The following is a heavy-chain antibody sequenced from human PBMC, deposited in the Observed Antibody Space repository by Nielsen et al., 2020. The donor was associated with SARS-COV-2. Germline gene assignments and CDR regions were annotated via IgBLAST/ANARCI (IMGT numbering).Heavy chain of an antibody. V-gene: IGHV1-3*01. CDR3: ARGGYCSSTSCYAMVGLNVMDV. CDR1: GYTFTSYA. J-gene: IGHJ6*02. CDR2: INAGNGNT. D-gene: IGHD2-2*01. Sequence: ASVKVSCKASGYTFTSYAMHWVRQAPGQRLEWMGWINAGNGNTKYSQKFQGRVTITRDTSASTAYMELSSLRSEDTAVYYCARGGYCSSTSCYAMVGLNVMDVWGQGTTVTVSS.